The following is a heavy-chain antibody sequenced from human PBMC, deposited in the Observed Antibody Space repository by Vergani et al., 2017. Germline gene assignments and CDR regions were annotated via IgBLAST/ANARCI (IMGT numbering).Heavy chain of an antibody. CDR3: ARMGGYDEGYAFRIGYSHS. CDR1: GASINSRYY. Sequence: VQLEESGPGLVKPSQTLSLTCRVSGASINSRYYWFWVRQPAGKGLQWIGRVYFTGSTNYNPSLGSRVSLSIDTAKIQFSLKLNYVTAAETAMYYCARMGGYDEGYAFRIGYSHSWGPGILVTVSS. D-gene: IGHD3-16*01. J-gene: IGHJ4*02. CDR2: VYFTGST. V-gene: IGHV4-4*07.